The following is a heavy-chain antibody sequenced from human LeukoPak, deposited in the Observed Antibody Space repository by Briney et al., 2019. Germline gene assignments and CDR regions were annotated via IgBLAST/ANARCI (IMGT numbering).Heavy chain of an antibody. CDR1: GFTFRTYW. CDR2: INTDRSGT. V-gene: IGHV3-74*01. D-gene: IGHD3-16*01. Sequence: AGSRRLSGAASGFTFRTYWMHWVRQAPGKGLLWVSRINTDRSGTIYADSGKGRFTISRDNANNTLYLQMNSLRAEDTALYYCARAKPGGNWFDPWGQGTLVTVSS. CDR3: ARAKPGGNWFDP. J-gene: IGHJ5*02.